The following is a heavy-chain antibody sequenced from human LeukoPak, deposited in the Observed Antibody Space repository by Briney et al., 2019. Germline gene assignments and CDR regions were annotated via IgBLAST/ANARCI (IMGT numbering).Heavy chain of an antibody. J-gene: IGHJ4*02. CDR1: GFTFSSYG. Sequence: AGGSLRLSCAASGFTFSSYGMSWVRQAPGKGLEWVSAISGSGGSTYYADSVKGRFTISRDNSKNTLYLQMNSLRAEDTAVYYCAKDYQLLSTTVTTSLDYWGQGTLVTVSS. CDR3: AKDYQLLSTTVTTSLDY. V-gene: IGHV3-23*01. D-gene: IGHD4-17*01. CDR2: ISGSGGST.